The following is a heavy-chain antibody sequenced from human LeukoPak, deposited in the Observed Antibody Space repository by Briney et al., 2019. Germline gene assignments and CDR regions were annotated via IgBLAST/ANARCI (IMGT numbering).Heavy chain of an antibody. J-gene: IGHJ4*02. CDR3: ARCSQQWLVPDFDY. V-gene: IGHV1-2*02. CDR1: GYTFTGYY. CDR2: INPNSGGT. D-gene: IGHD6-19*01. Sequence: ASVKVSCKASGYTFTGYYMHWVRQAPGQGLEWMGWINPNSGGTNYAQKFQGRVTTTRDTSISTAYTELSRLRSDDTAVYYCARCSQQWLVPDFDYWGQGTLVTVSS.